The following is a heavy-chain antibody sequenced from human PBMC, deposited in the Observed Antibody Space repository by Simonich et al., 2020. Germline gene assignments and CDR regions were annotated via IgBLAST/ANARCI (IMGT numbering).Heavy chain of an antibody. CDR2: IKQDGSEK. J-gene: IGHJ6*03. Sequence: EVQLVESGGGLVQPGGSLRLSCAASGFTSSSYWMSWVRQAPGKGLEWVANIKQDGSEKYYGDSVKGRFTSTRDNAKNSLYMQMNSLRAEDTAVYYCARDGLGTAYYYYMDVWGKGTTVTVSS. CDR1: GFTSSSYW. CDR3: ARDGLGTAYYYYMDV. V-gene: IGHV3-7*01. D-gene: IGHD7-27*01.